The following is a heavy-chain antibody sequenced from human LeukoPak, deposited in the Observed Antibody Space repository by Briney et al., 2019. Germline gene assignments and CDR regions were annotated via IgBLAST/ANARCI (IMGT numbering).Heavy chain of an antibody. J-gene: IGHJ4*02. V-gene: IGHV4-4*07. D-gene: IGHD6-19*01. CDR3: ARGHNSGWRNFDY. Sequence: SETLSLTCTVPGGSVSSYYWNWIRQPAGKGLEWIGHIYIRGATNYNPSVKSRVTMSVDTSKNQFSLKVSSVTAADTAVYYCARGHNSGWRNFDYWGQGTLVTVSS. CDR2: IYIRGAT. CDR1: GGSVSSYY.